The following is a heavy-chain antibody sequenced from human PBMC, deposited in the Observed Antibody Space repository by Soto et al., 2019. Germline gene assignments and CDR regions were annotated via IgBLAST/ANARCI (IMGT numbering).Heavy chain of an antibody. CDR3: ANYNWNYKEWGYHFDY. Sequence: GGSLRLSCAASGFTFSSYAMSWVRQAPGKGLEWVSAISGSGGSTYYADSVKGRFTISRDNSKNTLYLQMNSLRAEDTAGYYCANYNWNYKEWGYHFDYWGQGTLVTVSS. V-gene: IGHV3-23*01. J-gene: IGHJ4*02. CDR2: ISGSGGST. CDR1: GFTFSSYA. D-gene: IGHD1-7*01.